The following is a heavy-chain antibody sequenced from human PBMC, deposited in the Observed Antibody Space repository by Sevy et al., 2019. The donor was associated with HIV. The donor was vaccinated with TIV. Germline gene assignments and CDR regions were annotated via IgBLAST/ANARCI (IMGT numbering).Heavy chain of an antibody. V-gene: IGHV3-48*02. CDR3: AREAYYYDSREENWFDP. Sequence: GGSLRLSCKASGFTFSTYSMHWVRQAPGKGLEWVSSISRTSTTTYYADSAKGRLTISRDNAKNSRYLQMNSLRDEDTAVYYCAREAYYYDSREENWFDPWGQGTLVTVSS. CDR2: ISRTSTTT. D-gene: IGHD3-22*01. J-gene: IGHJ5*02. CDR1: GFTFSTYS.